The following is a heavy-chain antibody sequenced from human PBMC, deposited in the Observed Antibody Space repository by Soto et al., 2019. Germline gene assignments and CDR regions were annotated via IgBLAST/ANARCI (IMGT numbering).Heavy chain of an antibody. J-gene: IGHJ6*02. CDR3: ARDGSSLNYYYYYGMDV. CDR2: ISAYNGNT. Sequence: QVQLVQSGAEVKKPGASVKVSCKASGYTFTSYGISWVRPAPGQGLEWMGWISAYNGNTNYAQKLQGRVTMTTDTSTSTAYMELRSLRSDDTAVYYCARDGSSLNYYYYYGMDVWGQGTTVTVSS. V-gene: IGHV1-18*04. D-gene: IGHD6-13*01. CDR1: GYTFTSYG.